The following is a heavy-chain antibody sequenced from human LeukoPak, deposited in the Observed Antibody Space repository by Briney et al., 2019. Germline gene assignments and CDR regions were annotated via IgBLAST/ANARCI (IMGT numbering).Heavy chain of an antibody. Sequence: ASVKVSRKASGGTFSSYTISWVRQAPGQGLEWMGRIIPILGIANYAQKFQGRVTMTTDTSTSTAYMELRSLRSDDTAVYYCARVSRVGSGYDYWGQGTLVTVSS. CDR1: GGTFSSYT. V-gene: IGHV1-69*02. J-gene: IGHJ4*02. D-gene: IGHD6-19*01. CDR3: ARVSRVGSGYDY. CDR2: IIPILGIA.